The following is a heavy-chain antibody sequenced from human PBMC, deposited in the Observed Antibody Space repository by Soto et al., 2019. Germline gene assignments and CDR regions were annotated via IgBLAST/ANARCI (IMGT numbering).Heavy chain of an antibody. V-gene: IGHV3-64*01. CDR2: ISSNGGST. D-gene: IGHD4-17*01. Sequence: EVQLVESGGGLVQPGRSLRLSCVASGFTFSSYAMHWVRQAPGKGLEYVSAISSNGGSTYYANSVKGRFTISRDNSKNTLYLQMGSLRAEDMAVYYCARACYGDYRDCDYYYYMDVWGKGTTVTVSS. CDR3: ARACYGDYRDCDYYYYMDV. CDR1: GFTFSSYA. J-gene: IGHJ6*03.